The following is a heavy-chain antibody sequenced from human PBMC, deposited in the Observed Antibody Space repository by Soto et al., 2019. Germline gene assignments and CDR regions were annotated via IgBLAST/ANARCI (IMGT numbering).Heavy chain of an antibody. CDR2: ISYDGSNK. Sequence: PGGSLRLSCAASGFTFSSYAMHWVRQAPGKGLEWVAVISYDGSNKYYADSVKGRFTISRDTSKNQCSLKLSSVTAAATAVYYCARGIGWKVYNYWGQGTLVTVSS. CDR3: ARGIGWKVYNY. J-gene: IGHJ4*02. D-gene: IGHD2-8*01. CDR1: GFTFSSYA. V-gene: IGHV3-30-3*01.